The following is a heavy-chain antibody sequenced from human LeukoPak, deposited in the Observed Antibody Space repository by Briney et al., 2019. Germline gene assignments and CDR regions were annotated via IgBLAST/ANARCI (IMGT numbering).Heavy chain of an antibody. V-gene: IGHV3-48*04. Sequence: GGSLRLSCAASGFTFNNYAMNWVRQTPGGRLEWVSFIGISSGPLLYADSVKGRFTISRDNAKASVYLQMNRLRAEDTAVCYCARARGYTSSYSFDYWGQGILVTVSS. CDR3: ARARGYTSSYSFDY. D-gene: IGHD6-25*01. CDR2: IGISSGPL. J-gene: IGHJ4*02. CDR1: GFTFNNYA.